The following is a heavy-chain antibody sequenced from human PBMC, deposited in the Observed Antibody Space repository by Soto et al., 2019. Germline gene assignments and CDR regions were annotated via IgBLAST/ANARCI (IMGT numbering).Heavy chain of an antibody. CDR1: GGSISSGGYY. V-gene: IGHV4-31*03. CDR2: IYYSGGT. J-gene: IGHJ6*02. D-gene: IGHD2-21*02. CDR3: AKDRLYCGGDCYSYYYGMDV. Sequence: SETLSLTCTVSGGSISSGGYYWSWIRQHPGKGLEWIGYIYYSGGTYYNPSLKSRVTISVDTSKNQFSLKLSSVTAADTAVYYCAKDRLYCGGDCYSYYYGMDVWGQGTTVTVSS.